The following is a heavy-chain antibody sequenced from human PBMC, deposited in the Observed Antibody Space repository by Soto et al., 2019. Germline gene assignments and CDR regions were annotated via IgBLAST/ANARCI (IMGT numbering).Heavy chain of an antibody. J-gene: IGHJ4*02. CDR1: GYSFTSYW. D-gene: IGHD5-12*01. V-gene: IGHV5-10-1*01. CDR2: IDPSDSYT. Sequence: GESLKISCKGSGYSFTSYWISWVRQMPGKGLEWMGRIDPSDSYTNYSPSFQGHVTISADKYISTAYLQWSSLKASDTAMYYCAREMATTFDYWGQGTLVTVSS. CDR3: AREMATTFDY.